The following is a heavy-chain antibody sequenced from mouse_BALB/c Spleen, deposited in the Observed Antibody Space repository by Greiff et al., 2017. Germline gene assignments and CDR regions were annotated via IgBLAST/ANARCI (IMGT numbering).Heavy chain of an antibody. CDR3: ARGGYYGSSFLDY. V-gene: IGHV5-4*02. J-gene: IGHJ3*01. D-gene: IGHD1-1*01. CDR2: ISDGGSYT. CDR1: GFTFSDYY. Sequence: EVQRVESGGGLVKPGGSLKLSCAASGFTFSDYYMYWVRRTPEKRLEWVATISDGGSYTYYPDSVKGRFTISRDNAKNNLYLQMSSLKSEDTAMYYCARGGYYGSSFLDYWGQGTLVTVSA.